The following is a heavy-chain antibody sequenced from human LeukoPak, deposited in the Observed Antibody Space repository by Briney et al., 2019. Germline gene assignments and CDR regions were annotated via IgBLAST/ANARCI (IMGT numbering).Heavy chain of an antibody. CDR1: GFTFSDYY. V-gene: IGHV3-11*01. CDR3: AREGIRGDYASYYYYYGMDV. D-gene: IGHD4-17*01. J-gene: IGHJ6*02. Sequence: GGSLRLSCAASGFTFSDYYMSWIRQAPGKGLEWVSYISSSGSTIYYADSVKGRFTISRDNAKNSLYLQMNSLRAEDTAVYYCAREGIRGDYASYYYYYGMDVWGQGTTVTVSS. CDR2: ISSSGSTI.